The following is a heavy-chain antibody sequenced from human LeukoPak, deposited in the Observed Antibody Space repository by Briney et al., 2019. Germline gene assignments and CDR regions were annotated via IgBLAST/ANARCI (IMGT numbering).Heavy chain of an antibody. CDR3: ARYSTAMPINWFDP. D-gene: IGHD5-18*01. CDR2: MNPNSGNT. CDR1: GYTFASYD. J-gene: IGHJ5*02. V-gene: IGHV1-8*02. Sequence: ASVKVSCKASGYTFASYDINWVRQATGQGLEWMGWMNPNSGNTGYAQKFQGRVTMTTDTSTSTAYMELRSLRSDDTAVYYCARYSTAMPINWFDPWGQGTLVTVSS.